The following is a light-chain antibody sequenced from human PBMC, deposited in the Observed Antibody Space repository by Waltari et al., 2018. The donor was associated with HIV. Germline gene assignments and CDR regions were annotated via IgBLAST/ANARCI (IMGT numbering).Light chain of an antibody. CDR1: QNINNW. CDR2: RAS. J-gene: IGKJ2*01. V-gene: IGKV1-5*03. CDR3: QQNKSYPVT. Sequence: DIQLTQSPSSLSASVGDRVTITCRASQNINNWLAWYQQKPGETPKFLIYRASTLESGVPSRFSGSGSGTEFSLTISSLQPEDFAIYYCQQNKSYPVTFGRGT.